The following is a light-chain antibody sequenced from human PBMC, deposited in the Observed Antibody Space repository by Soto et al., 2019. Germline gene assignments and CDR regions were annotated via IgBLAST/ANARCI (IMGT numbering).Light chain of an antibody. V-gene: IGKV3-20*01. CDR1: QSVSSSY. J-gene: IGKJ4*01. CDR3: QQYGNSRLT. Sequence: EIVLTQSPGTLSLSPGERATLSCRASQSVSSSYLAWYQQKPGQAPRLLIYGASSRATGIPDKFIGSGSGTDFTLTISRLEPEDFAVYYCQQYGNSRLTFGGGTKVEIK. CDR2: GAS.